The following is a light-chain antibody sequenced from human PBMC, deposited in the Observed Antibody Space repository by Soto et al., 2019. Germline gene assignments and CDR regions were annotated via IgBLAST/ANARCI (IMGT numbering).Light chain of an antibody. CDR3: QQYNNWPALT. V-gene: IGKV3-15*01. CDR2: DAS. J-gene: IGKJ4*01. Sequence: EIVMTQSPATLSVSPGERATLSCRASQSVSSNSAWYQQKPGQAPRLLIYDASTRATGIPARFSGSGSGTEFTLTISSLQSEDFAVYYCQQYNNWPALTFGGGTKVDIK. CDR1: QSVSSN.